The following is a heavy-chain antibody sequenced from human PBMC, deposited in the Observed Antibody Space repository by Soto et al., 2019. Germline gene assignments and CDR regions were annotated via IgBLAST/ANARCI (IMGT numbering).Heavy chain of an antibody. CDR2: ISGSGGST. Sequence: EVQLLESGGGLVQPGGSLRLSCAASGFTFSSYAMSWVRQAPGKGLEWVSAISGSGGSTYYADSVKGRFTICRDNSKNTLYLQMNSLRAEDTAVYYCAKEESITIFGVVISYFQHWGQGTLVTVSS. J-gene: IGHJ1*01. CDR3: AKEESITIFGVVISYFQH. CDR1: GFTFSSYA. V-gene: IGHV3-23*01. D-gene: IGHD3-3*01.